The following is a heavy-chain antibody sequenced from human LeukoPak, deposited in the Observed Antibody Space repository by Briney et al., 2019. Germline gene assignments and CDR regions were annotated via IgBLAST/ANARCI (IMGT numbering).Heavy chain of an antibody. CDR3: ARVTGLYGDYEYFDY. CDR1: GGSISSSSYY. Sequence: PSETLSLTCTVSGGSISSSSYYWGWIRQPPGKGLEWIGSIYYSGSTYYNPSLKSRVTISVDTSKNQFSLKLSSVTAADTAVYYCARVTGLYGDYEYFDYWGQGTLVTVSS. CDR2: IYYSGST. V-gene: IGHV4-39*07. J-gene: IGHJ4*02. D-gene: IGHD4-17*01.